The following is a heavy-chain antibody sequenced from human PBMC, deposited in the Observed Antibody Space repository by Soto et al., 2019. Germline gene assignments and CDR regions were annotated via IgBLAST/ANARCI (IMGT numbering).Heavy chain of an antibody. V-gene: IGHV4-59*01. J-gene: IGHJ4*02. CDR2: IHDSGTA. CDR3: ARNLGSRSDY. D-gene: IGHD2-2*01. CDR1: GGSTSDYY. Sequence: PSETLSLTCTVSGGSTSDYYWNWIRQPPGKGLEWIGYIHDSGTASYNPSLKSRITMSVDTSRDQISLKLNSVTAADTAIYYCARNLGSRSDYWGQGTLVTVSS.